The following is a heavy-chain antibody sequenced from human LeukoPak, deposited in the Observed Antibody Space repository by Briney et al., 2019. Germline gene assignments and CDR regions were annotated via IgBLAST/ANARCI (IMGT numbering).Heavy chain of an antibody. J-gene: IGHJ4*02. Sequence: PGGSLRLSCAASGFTFSNYSMNWVRQAPGKGLEWVSSISSSSSYIYYADSVKGRFTISRDNTKNSLYLQMNSLRAEDTAVYYCARGGVIVVISYFDYWGQGTLVTVPS. D-gene: IGHD2/OR15-2a*01. CDR1: GFTFSNYS. CDR2: ISSSSSYI. CDR3: ARGGVIVVISYFDY. V-gene: IGHV3-21*01.